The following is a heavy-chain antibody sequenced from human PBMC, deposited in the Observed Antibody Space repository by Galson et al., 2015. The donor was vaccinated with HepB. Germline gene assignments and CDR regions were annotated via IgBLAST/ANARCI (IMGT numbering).Heavy chain of an antibody. V-gene: IGHV1-58*01. D-gene: IGHD3-10*01. J-gene: IGHJ6*02. Sequence: SVKVSCKASGFTFTSSAVQWVRQARGQRLEWIGWIVVGSGNTNYAQKFQERVTITRDMSTSTAYMELSSLRSEDTAVYYCAAGPGTKPTADRVHYYGMDVWGQGTTVTVSS. CDR2: IVVGSGNT. CDR3: AAGPGTKPTADRVHYYGMDV. CDR1: GFTFTSSA.